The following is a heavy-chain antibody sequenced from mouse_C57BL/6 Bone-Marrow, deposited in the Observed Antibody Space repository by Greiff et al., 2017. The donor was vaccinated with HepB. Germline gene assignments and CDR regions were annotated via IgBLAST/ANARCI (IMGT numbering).Heavy chain of an antibody. J-gene: IGHJ1*03. D-gene: IGHD1-1*01. V-gene: IGHV5-2*01. CDR3: ASPIYYYGSSYSYWYFDV. CDR1: EYEFPSHD. CDR2: INSDGGST. Sequence: EVMLVESGGGLVQPGESLKLSCESNEYEFPSHDMSWVRKTPEKRLELVAAINSDGGSTYYPDTMERRFIISRDNTKKTLYLQMSSLRSEDTALYYCASPIYYYGSSYSYWYFDVWGTGTTVTVSS.